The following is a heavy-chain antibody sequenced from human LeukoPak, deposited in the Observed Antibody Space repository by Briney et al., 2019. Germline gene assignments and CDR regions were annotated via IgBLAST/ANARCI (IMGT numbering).Heavy chain of an antibody. CDR2: IIPSDGFT. CDR3: ARDVGATHDAFDI. V-gene: IGHV1-46*01. J-gene: IGHJ3*02. D-gene: IGHD1-26*01. Sequence: GASVKVSCKASGYTFSSYYVHWVRQAPGQGLEWMGMIIPSDGFTSYAQKFQGRVTMTRDMSTSTVYMELSSLRSDDTAVYYCARDVGATHDAFDIWGQGTMVTVSS. CDR1: GYTFSSYY.